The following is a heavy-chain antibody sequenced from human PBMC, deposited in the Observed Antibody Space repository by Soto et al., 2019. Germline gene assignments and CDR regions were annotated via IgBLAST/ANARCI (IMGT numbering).Heavy chain of an antibody. J-gene: IGHJ2*01. Sequence: QVQLVESGGGVVQPGRSLRLSCAASGFTFSSYAMHWVRQAPGKGLEWVAVISYDGSNKYYADSVEGRFAITRDNSKNTLDLQMNSLRAEDTAVYYCARPLWRDDYSGVYFDLWGRGTLVAVSS. V-gene: IGHV3-30*09. CDR3: ARPLWRDDYSGVYFDL. CDR2: ISYDGSNK. D-gene: IGHD4-4*01. CDR1: GFTFSSYA.